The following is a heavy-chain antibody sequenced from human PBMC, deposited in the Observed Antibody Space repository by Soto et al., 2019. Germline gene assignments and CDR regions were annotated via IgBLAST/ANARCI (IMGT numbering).Heavy chain of an antibody. J-gene: IGHJ6*02. CDR1: GFTFSSYD. Sequence: GGSLRLSCSASGFTFSSYDMHWVRQGPGKGLEWVSAIGTAGDTNYAGSVKGRFTISRDNSKNTLYLQMSSLRADDTAVYYCAPMGVWGQGTTVTVSS. CDR3: APMGV. CDR2: IGTAGDT. V-gene: IGHV3-13*04.